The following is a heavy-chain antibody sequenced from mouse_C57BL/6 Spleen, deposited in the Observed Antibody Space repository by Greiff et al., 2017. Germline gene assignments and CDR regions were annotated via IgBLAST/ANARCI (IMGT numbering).Heavy chain of an antibody. D-gene: IGHD1-1*01. J-gene: IGHJ4*01. CDR3: ARGYYYGSSYAMDY. CDR1: GYTFTSYW. Sequence: QVHVKQSGAELVKPGASVKMSCKASGYTFTSYWITWVKQRPGQGLEWIGDIYPGSGSTNYNEKFKSKATLTVDTSSSTAYMQLSSLTSEDSAVYYCARGYYYGSSYAMDYWGQGTSVTVSS. CDR2: IYPGSGST. V-gene: IGHV1-55*01.